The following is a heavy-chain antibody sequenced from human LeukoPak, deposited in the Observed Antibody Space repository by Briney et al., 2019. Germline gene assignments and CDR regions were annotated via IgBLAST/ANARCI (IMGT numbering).Heavy chain of an antibody. J-gene: IGHJ4*02. V-gene: IGHV3-48*02. CDR2: ISSSSNTI. CDR1: GFTFSSYS. Sequence: GGSLRLSCAASGFTFSSYSMNWVRQAPGKGLEWVSYISSSSNTIYYADSVKGRFTISRDNAKNSLYLKMNSLRDEDSAVYYCARDQGIFDYWGQGTLVTVSS. CDR3: ARDQGIFDY.